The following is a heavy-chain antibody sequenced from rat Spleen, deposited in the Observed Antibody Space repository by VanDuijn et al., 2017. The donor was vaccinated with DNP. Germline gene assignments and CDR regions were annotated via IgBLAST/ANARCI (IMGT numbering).Heavy chain of an antibody. CDR1: GFNFNDYW. CDR3: ARGPYEGGYVYYFDY. Sequence: EVKLVESGGGLVQPGSSLKLSCVDSGFNFNDYWMGWVRQAPGKGLEWIGQINKDSSTISYSPSLKDKLTISRDSAQNTLYLQMSKLGSEDTAIYYWARGPYEGGYVYYFDYWCQGVTVTGSS. V-gene: IGHV4-2*01. CDR2: INKDSSTI. J-gene: IGHJ2*01. D-gene: IGHD1-11*01.